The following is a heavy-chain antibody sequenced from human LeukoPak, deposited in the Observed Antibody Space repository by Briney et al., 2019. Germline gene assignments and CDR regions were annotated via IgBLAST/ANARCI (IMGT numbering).Heavy chain of an antibody. CDR1: GYTFTVYY. CDR2: INPNSGGT. Sequence: GASVKVSCKASGYTFTVYYMHWVRQAPGQRLEWMGWINPNSGGTNYAQKFQGRVTMTRDTSISTAYMELSRLRSDDTAVYYCARVPVGATREYYFDYWGQGTLVTVSS. D-gene: IGHD1-26*01. J-gene: IGHJ4*02. V-gene: IGHV1-2*02. CDR3: ARVPVGATREYYFDY.